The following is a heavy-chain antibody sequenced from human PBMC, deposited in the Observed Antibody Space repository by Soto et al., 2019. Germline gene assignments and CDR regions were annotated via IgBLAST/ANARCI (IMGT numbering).Heavy chain of an antibody. Sequence: QVQLVQSGAEVKKPGSSVKVSCKASGGTFSSYTISWVRQAPGQGLEWMGRIIPILGIANYAQKFQGRVTITADKSTSTAYMELSSLRSEDTAVYYCARDEGTYNWNDRDAFDIWGQGTMVTVSS. CDR2: IIPILGIA. D-gene: IGHD1-20*01. V-gene: IGHV1-69*08. CDR3: ARDEGTYNWNDRDAFDI. J-gene: IGHJ3*02. CDR1: GGTFSSYT.